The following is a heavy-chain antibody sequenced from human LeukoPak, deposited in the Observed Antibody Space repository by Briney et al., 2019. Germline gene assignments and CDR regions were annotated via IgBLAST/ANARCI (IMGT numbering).Heavy chain of an antibody. J-gene: IGHJ4*02. CDR1: GFTFSSYS. V-gene: IGHV3-21*01. Sequence: GGSLRLSCAASGFTFSSYSMNWVRQAPGKGLEWVSSIRSSSSYIYYADSVKVRFTISRDNAENSLYLQMNSLRAEDTAVYYCAYGDTERAFDYWGQGTLVTVSS. D-gene: IGHD4-17*01. CDR2: IRSSSSYI. CDR3: AYGDTERAFDY.